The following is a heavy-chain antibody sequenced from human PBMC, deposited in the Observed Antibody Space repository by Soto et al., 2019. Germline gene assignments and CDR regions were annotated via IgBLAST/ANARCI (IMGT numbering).Heavy chain of an antibody. CDR1: GFTFSSYA. V-gene: IGHV3-30-3*01. J-gene: IGHJ4*02. CDR3: VREAEGLDY. CDR2: ISYDGYNI. Sequence: QVQLVESGGGVVQPERSLRLSCAASGFTFSSYAMHWVRQAPGKGLEWVAVISYDGYNIFYAVSVKGRFTISRDNSKNTLYLQMNSLRADDTAVYHCVREAEGLDYWGQGALVTVSS.